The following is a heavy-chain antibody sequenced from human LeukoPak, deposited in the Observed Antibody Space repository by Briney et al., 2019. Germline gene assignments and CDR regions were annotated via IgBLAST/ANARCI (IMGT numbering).Heavy chain of an antibody. CDR2: ICYSGST. J-gene: IGHJ4*02. V-gene: IGHV4-39*01. D-gene: IGHD4-17*01. CDR1: GGSISSSSYY. Sequence: PSETLSLTCTVSGGSISSSSYYWGWIRQPPGKGLEWIGNICYSGSTYYNPSLKSRVTISVDTSKNQFSLKLSSVTAADTAVYYCARPYGAAGLDWGQGTLVTVSS. CDR3: ARPYGAAGLD.